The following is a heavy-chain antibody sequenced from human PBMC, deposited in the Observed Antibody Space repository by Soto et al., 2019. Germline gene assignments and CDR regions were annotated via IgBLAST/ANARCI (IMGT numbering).Heavy chain of an antibody. CDR3: ARYRREAVTGYTLDN. J-gene: IGHJ4*02. V-gene: IGHV4-59*01. CDR1: GGSISSNY. D-gene: IGHD4-4*01. CDR2: VYNSGST. Sequence: SETLSLTCTVSGGSISSNYWTWIRQPPGKGLEWSGYVYNSGSTNYNHSLKSRVTISEDTSKSQFSLKVNSMTAADTAVYYCARYRREAVTGYTLDNWGQGILVTVSS.